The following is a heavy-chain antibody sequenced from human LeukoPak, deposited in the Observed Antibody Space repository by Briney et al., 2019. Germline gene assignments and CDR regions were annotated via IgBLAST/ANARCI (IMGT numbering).Heavy chain of an antibody. CDR3: ARHASFHYDSSGYYFDY. V-gene: IGHV4-39*01. J-gene: IGHJ4*02. CDR2: IYYSGST. D-gene: IGHD3-22*01. Sequence: SETLSLTCTVSGGSISSSSYYWGWIRQPPGKGLEWSGSIYYSGSTYYNPSLKSRVTISVDTSKNQFSLKLSSVTAADTAVYYCARHASFHYDSSGYYFDYWGQGTLVTVSS. CDR1: GGSISSSSYY.